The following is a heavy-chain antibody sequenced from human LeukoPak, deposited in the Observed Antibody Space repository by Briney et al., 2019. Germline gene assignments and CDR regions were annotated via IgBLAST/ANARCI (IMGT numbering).Heavy chain of an antibody. J-gene: IGHJ4*02. CDR1: GFTFSSYW. Sequence: GSLRLSCAASGFTFSSYWMHWVRQVPGKGVVGVSRINSDGRSTTYSDSLKGRFTISRDNAKNTLYLQMNSLRVEDTAVYYCVREPQAEYYFDYWGQGTLVTVSS. V-gene: IGHV3-74*01. CDR2: INSDGRST. CDR3: VREPQAEYYFDY. D-gene: IGHD1-14*01.